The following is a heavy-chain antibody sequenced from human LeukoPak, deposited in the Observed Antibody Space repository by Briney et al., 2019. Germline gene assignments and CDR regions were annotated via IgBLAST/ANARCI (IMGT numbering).Heavy chain of an antibody. CDR3: AKDPDRDCSSTSCSFDY. D-gene: IGHD2-2*01. J-gene: IGHJ4*02. Sequence: GRSLRLSCAASGFTFDDYAMHWVRQAPVKGLEWVSGISWNSGSIGYADSVKGRFTISRDNAKNSLYLQMNSLRAEDTALYYCAKDPDRDCSSTSCSFDYWGQGTLVTVSS. V-gene: IGHV3-9*01. CDR2: ISWNSGSI. CDR1: GFTFDDYA.